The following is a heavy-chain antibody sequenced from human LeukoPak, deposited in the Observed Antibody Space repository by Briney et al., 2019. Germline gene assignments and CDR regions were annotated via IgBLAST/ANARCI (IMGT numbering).Heavy chain of an antibody. D-gene: IGHD1-26*01. J-gene: IGHJ6*02. CDR2: IYYSGST. Sequence: SETLSLTCTVSGGSIRSYYWSWIRQPPGKGLEWIGYIYYSGSTNYNPSLKSRVTISVDTSKNQFSLKLSSVTAADTAVYYCARDQWEPHQGGYYYGMDVWGQGTTVTVSS. V-gene: IGHV4-59*01. CDR3: ARDQWEPHQGGYYYGMDV. CDR1: GGSIRSYY.